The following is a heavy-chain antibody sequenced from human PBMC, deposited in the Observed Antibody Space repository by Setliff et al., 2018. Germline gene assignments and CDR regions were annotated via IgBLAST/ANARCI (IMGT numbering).Heavy chain of an antibody. D-gene: IGHD1-26*01. J-gene: IGHJ1*01. Sequence: PSETLSLTCAVYGGSFSGYYWNWIRQPPGKGLEWIGEIDHSGSTNYSPSLKRRVTISVDMSKNQFSLKVNSVTAADTAVYYCASRNSDGGPEYFQHWGQGALVTV. CDR2: IDHSGST. CDR1: GGSFSGYY. V-gene: IGHV4-34*01. CDR3: ASRNSDGGPEYFQH.